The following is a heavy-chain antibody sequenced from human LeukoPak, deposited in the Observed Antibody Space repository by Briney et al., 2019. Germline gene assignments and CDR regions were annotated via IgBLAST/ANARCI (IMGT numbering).Heavy chain of an antibody. CDR2: IYTSGST. CDR3: ARGDGDLYYYYYYMDV. J-gene: IGHJ6*03. V-gene: IGHV4-4*07. CDR1: GGSISSYY. Sequence: SETLSLTCTVSGGSISSYYWSWIRQPAGKGLEWIGRIYTSGSTNYNPSLKSRVTMSVDTSKNQFSLKLSSVTAADTAVYYYARGDGDLYYYYYYMDVWGKGTTVTVSS. D-gene: IGHD4-17*01.